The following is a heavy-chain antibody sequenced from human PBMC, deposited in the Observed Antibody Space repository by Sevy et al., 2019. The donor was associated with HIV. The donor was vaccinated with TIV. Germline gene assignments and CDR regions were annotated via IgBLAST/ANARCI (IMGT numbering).Heavy chain of an antibody. CDR1: GFTLSSYT. CDR2: FDRTDIT. J-gene: IGHJ4*02. D-gene: IGHD2-21*01. V-gene: IGHV3-48*02. Sequence: GGSLRLSCEASGFTLSSYTMNWVRQSPEKGLEWVATFDRTDITHYADSVKGRFIISRYTAKNSLFLQMNSLRDDDTAMYFCVRDERAIASHFDYWGRGTLVTVSS. CDR3: VRDERAIASHFDY.